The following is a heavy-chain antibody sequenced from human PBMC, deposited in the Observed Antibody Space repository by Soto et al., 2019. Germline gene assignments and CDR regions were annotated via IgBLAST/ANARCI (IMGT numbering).Heavy chain of an antibody. Sequence: QLQLQESGPGLVKPSETLSLTCTVSGGSISGSKFFWAWIRQPPGKGLEWIGNIYYSGSTDYNPALTLRAPMSVDTSKNHLSLRLSSVTAADPAVIYCAGPERSAAFDVWGHGTMVSVSS. CDR2: IYYSGST. J-gene: IGHJ3*01. CDR1: GGSISGSKFF. V-gene: IGHV4-39*02. CDR3: AGPERSAAFDV.